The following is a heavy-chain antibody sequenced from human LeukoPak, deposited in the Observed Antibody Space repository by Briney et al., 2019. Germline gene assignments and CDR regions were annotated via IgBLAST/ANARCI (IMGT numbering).Heavy chain of an antibody. Sequence: GASVKVSCKASGYTFTSYYMHWVRQAPGQGLEWMGIINPSGGSTSYAQKFQGRVTMTRDMSTSTVYMELSSLRSEDTAVYYCASLGAISPVDVWGKGTTVTISS. V-gene: IGHV1-46*01. CDR3: ASLGAISPVDV. J-gene: IGHJ6*04. D-gene: IGHD1-26*01. CDR1: GYTFTSYY. CDR2: INPSGGST.